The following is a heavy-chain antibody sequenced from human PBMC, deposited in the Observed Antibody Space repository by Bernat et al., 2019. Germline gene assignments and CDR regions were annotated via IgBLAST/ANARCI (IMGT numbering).Heavy chain of an antibody. D-gene: IGHD3-10*01. CDR2: INSDGSST. V-gene: IGHV3-74*01. Sequence: EVQLVESGGGLVQPGGSLRLSCAASGFTFSSYWMHWVRQAPGKGLVWVSRINSDGSSTSYADSVKGRFTISRDNAKNTLYLQMSSLRAEDTAVYYCARGTMVRGVIPLDYWGQGTLVTVSS. CDR1: GFTFSSYW. J-gene: IGHJ4*02. CDR3: ARGTMVRGVIPLDY.